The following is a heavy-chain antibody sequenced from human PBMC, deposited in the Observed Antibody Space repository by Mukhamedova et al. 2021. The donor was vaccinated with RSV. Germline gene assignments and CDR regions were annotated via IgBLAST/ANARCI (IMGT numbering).Heavy chain of an antibody. Sequence: VRQAPGKGLEWVSGLDGSGGSTYYADSVKGRFTISRDNFKNTLYLHMNSLRAEDTAIYYCAKVMPGSGWYDWGQGTLVTASS. CDR2: LDGSGGST. V-gene: IGHV3-23*01. D-gene: IGHD6-19*01. CDR3: AKVMPGSGWYD. J-gene: IGHJ4*02.